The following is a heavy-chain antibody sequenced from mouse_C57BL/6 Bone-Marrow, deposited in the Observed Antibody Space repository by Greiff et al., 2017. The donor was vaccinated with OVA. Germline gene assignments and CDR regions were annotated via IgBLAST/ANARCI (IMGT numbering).Heavy chain of an antibody. CDR1: GYTFTDYY. Sequence: EVKLQQSGPELVKPGASVKISCKASGYTFTDYYMNWVKQSHGKSLEWIGDINPNNGGTSYNQKFKGKATLTVDKSSSTAYMELRSLTSEDSAVYYCARGTGYYFDYWGQGTTLTVSS. D-gene: IGHD4-1*01. J-gene: IGHJ2*01. V-gene: IGHV1-26*01. CDR2: INPNNGGT. CDR3: ARGTGYYFDY.